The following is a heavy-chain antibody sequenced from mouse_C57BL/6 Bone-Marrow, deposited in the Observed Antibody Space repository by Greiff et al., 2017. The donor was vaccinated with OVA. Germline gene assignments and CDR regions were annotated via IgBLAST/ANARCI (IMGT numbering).Heavy chain of an antibody. J-gene: IGHJ1*03. D-gene: IGHD2-5*01. CDR3: ARCYSNYHWYFDV. CDR2: IYPRDGST. CDR1: GYTFTSYD. V-gene: IGHV1-85*01. Sequence: QVQLKESGPELVKPGASVKLSCKASGYTFTSYDINWVKQRPGQGLEWIGWIYPRDGSTKYNEKFKGKATLTVDTSSSTAYMELHSLTSEDSAVYFCARCYSNYHWYFDVWGTGTTVTVSS.